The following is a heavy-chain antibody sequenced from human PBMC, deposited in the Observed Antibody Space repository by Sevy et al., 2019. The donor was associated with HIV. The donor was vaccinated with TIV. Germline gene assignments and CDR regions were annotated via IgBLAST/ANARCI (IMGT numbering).Heavy chain of an antibody. Sequence: GGSLRLSCTASGFTFGDHAMNWFRQAPGKGLEWVGFIRSKTYGGTTEYAASVKGRFTISRDDSKSIAYLQMNSLKTEDTAVYYCTRGATIYGDYGVDYWGQGTLVTVSS. CDR3: TRGATIYGDYGVDY. CDR2: IRSKTYGGTT. D-gene: IGHD4-17*01. CDR1: GFTFGDHA. V-gene: IGHV3-49*03. J-gene: IGHJ4*02.